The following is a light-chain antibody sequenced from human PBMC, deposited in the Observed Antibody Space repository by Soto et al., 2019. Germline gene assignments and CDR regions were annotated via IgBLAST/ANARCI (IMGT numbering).Light chain of an antibody. V-gene: IGKV3-15*01. Sequence: EIVMTQSPATLSVSPGERATLSCRATQSVSSNLAWYQQKPGQAPRLLIYGASTRATGIPARFSGSGSGTDFTLTISSLQPEDFATYYCQKSYSTPRNFGQGTRLEIK. J-gene: IGKJ5*01. CDR2: GAS. CDR3: QKSYSTPRN. CDR1: QSVSSN.